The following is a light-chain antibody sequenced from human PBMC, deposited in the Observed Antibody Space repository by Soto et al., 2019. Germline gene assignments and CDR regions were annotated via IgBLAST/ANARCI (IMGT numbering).Light chain of an antibody. CDR2: GAS. Sequence: PSTLSASVGDRVTITCRASQSISTYLMWYQQKPGKAPNLLIYGASGLQNGVPSRFTGSGSGTEFTLTITGLQPEDFGTYYCQQSSITPRTFGQGTKVDIK. V-gene: IGKV1-39*01. CDR1: QSISTY. J-gene: IGKJ1*01. CDR3: QQSSITPRT.